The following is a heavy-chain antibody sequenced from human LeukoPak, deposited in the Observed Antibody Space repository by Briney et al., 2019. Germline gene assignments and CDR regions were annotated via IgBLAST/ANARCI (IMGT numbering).Heavy chain of an antibody. J-gene: IGHJ4*02. CDR3: ARFRTGSGWFDY. CDR1: GYSISSGYY. V-gene: IGHV4-4*07. Sequence: SETLSLTCTVSGYSISSGYYWGWIRQPAGKGLEWIGRIYTSGSTNYNPSLKSRVTMSVDTSKNQFSLKLSSVTAADTAVYYCARFRTGSGWFDYWGQGTLVTVSS. CDR2: IYTSGST. D-gene: IGHD6-19*01.